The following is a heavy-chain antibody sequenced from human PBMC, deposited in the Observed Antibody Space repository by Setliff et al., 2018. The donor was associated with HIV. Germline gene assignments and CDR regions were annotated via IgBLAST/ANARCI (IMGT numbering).Heavy chain of an antibody. Sequence: SETLSLTCTVSGGSISTSNYYWGWIRQPPGKGLEWIGSFYYGGSTYYNPSLKSRLTISVDTSTNHFSLKLSSVAAADTAVYYCARLVGYYRSDNANYYYMDVWGKGTTVTVSS. J-gene: IGHJ6*03. CDR2: FYYGGST. V-gene: IGHV4-39*02. D-gene: IGHD3-16*02. CDR3: ARLVGYYRSDNANYYYMDV. CDR1: GGSISTSNYY.